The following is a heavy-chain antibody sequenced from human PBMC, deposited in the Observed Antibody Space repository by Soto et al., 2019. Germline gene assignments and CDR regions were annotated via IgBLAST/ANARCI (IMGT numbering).Heavy chain of an antibody. J-gene: IGHJ6*03. V-gene: IGHV1-46*03. Sequence: ASVKVSCKASGYTFTSYYMHWVRQAPGQGLEWMGIINPSGGSTSYAQKFQGRVTMTRDTSTSTVYMELSSLRSEDTAVYYCARAGYSGYDPRFNYYYYDMDVWGKGTTVTVSS. CDR2: INPSGGST. CDR1: GYTFTSYY. CDR3: ARAGYSGYDPRFNYYYYDMDV. D-gene: IGHD5-12*01.